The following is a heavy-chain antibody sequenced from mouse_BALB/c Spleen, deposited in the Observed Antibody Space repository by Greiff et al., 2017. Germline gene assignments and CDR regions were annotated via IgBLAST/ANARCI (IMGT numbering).Heavy chain of an antibody. V-gene: IGHV5-9-4*01. CDR1: GFTFSSYA. J-gene: IGHJ2*01. D-gene: IGHD6-1*01. CDR2: ISSGGSYT. Sequence: DVHLVESGGGLVKPGGSLKLSCAASGFTFSSYAMSWVRQSPEKRLEWVAEISSGGSYTYYPDTVTGRFTISRDNAKNTLYLEMSSLRSEDTAMYYCAREGQPYFDYWGQGTTLTVSS. CDR3: AREGQPYFDY.